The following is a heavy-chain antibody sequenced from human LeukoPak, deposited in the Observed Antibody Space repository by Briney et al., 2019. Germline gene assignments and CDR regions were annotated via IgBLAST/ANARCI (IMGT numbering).Heavy chain of an antibody. CDR1: GGSISSSNYY. CDR2: IYSRGST. J-gene: IGHJ4*02. V-gene: IGHV4-39*01. Sequence: SETLSLTCIVSGGSISSSNYYWGWIRQSPGKGLEWIGSIYSRGSTYYNPSLKSRVIVSSDMSKNQFSLMLSSVTAADTAVYYCARQSGVVRGVRYWGQGTLVTVSS. CDR3: ARQSGVVRGVRY. D-gene: IGHD3-10*01.